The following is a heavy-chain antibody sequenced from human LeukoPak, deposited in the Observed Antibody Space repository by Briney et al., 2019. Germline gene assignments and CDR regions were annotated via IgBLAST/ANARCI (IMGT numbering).Heavy chain of an antibody. CDR3: ARVSSYYDFWSGYKRLLYYFDY. V-gene: IGHV4-34*01. J-gene: IGHJ4*02. CDR2: VNHSGST. Sequence: KTSETLSLTCAVYGGSFSGYYWSWIRQPPGKGLEWIGEVNHSGSTNYNPSLKSRVTISVDTSKNQFSLKLSSVTAEDTAVYYCARVSSYYDFWSGYKRLLYYFDYWGQGTLVTVSS. D-gene: IGHD3-3*01. CDR1: GGSFSGYY.